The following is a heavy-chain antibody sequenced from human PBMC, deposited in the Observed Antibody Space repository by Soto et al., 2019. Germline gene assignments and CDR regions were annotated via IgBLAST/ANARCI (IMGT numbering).Heavy chain of an antibody. CDR1: GFTFSIYW. Sequence: GGSLRLSCGASGFTFSIYWMTWVRQAPGKGLEWVANIKQDGSEEYYVDSVKGRFTISRDNAKNSLYLQMNSLRAEDTAVYYCARHSGTWFDYWGQGTLVTVSS. J-gene: IGHJ4*02. CDR2: IKQDGSEE. D-gene: IGHD6-13*01. V-gene: IGHV3-7*05. CDR3: ARHSGTWFDY.